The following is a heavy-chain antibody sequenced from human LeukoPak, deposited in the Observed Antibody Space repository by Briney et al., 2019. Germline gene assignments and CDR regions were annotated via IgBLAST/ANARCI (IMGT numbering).Heavy chain of an antibody. Sequence: PSETLSLTCAASGGSFSDYYWIWIRQAPTKGLQWIGEINHSGSTNYNPSLESRVTMSVNTSKNQFSLNLSSMTAADTAVYYCARGPKLTRGVTNWFDPWGQGTLVTVSS. CDR2: INHSGST. CDR3: ARGPKLTRGVTNWFDP. J-gene: IGHJ5*02. V-gene: IGHV4-34*01. CDR1: GGSFSDYY. D-gene: IGHD3-10*01.